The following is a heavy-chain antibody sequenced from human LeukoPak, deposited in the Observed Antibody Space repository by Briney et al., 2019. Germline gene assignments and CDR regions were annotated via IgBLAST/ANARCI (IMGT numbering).Heavy chain of an antibody. J-gene: IGHJ4*02. CDR3: ARSVGSGRYFDY. Sequence: ASVKVSCKASGYTFPGYYMHWVRQAPGQGLEWMGWINPNSGGTNYAQKFQGRVAMTRDTSISSAYMELSRLRSDDTAVYYCARSVGSGRYFDYWGQGTLVTVSS. D-gene: IGHD2-15*01. CDR1: GYTFPGYY. V-gene: IGHV1-2*02. CDR2: INPNSGGT.